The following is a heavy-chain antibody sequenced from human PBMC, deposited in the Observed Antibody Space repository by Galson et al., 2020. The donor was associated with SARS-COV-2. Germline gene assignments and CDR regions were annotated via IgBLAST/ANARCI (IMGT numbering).Heavy chain of an antibody. D-gene: IGHD3-3*01. J-gene: IGHJ3*02. CDR1: GGSISSGGYY. V-gene: IGHV4-31*03. CDR2: IYYSGST. Sequence: SETLSLTCTVSGGSISSGGYYWSWIRQHPGKGLEWIGYIYYSGSTYYNPSLKSRVTISVDTSKKQFSLKLSSVTAADTAVYYCARASRRRITIFGVVDAFDIWGQGTMVTVSS. CDR3: ARASRRRITIFGVVDAFDI.